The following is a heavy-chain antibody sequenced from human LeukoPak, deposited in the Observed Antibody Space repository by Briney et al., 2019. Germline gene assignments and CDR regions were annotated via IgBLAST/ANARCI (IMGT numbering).Heavy chain of an antibody. Sequence: GESLKISCKGSGYSFTSYWIGWVRQMPGKGLEWMGIFYPGDSDTRYSPSFQGQVTISADKSISTAYLQWSSLKASDTAMYYCARQDCSSTSCYTLDYWGQGTLVTVSS. CDR3: ARQDCSSTSCYTLDY. V-gene: IGHV5-51*01. CDR1: GYSFTSYW. D-gene: IGHD2-2*02. CDR2: FYPGDSDT. J-gene: IGHJ4*02.